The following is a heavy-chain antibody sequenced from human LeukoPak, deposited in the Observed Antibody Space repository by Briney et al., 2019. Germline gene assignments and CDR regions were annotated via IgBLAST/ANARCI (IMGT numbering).Heavy chain of an antibody. CDR1: GFTFSSYA. Sequence: GGSLRLSCAASGFTFSSYAMHWVRQAPGKGLEYVSAISSNGGSTYYANSVMGRFTISGDNSKNTLYLQMGSLRAEDMAVYYYARDVFGAAGDYYYYYGMDVWGQGTTVTVSS. J-gene: IGHJ6*02. V-gene: IGHV3-64*01. D-gene: IGHD3-10*01. CDR3: ARDVFGAAGDYYYYYGMDV. CDR2: ISSNGGST.